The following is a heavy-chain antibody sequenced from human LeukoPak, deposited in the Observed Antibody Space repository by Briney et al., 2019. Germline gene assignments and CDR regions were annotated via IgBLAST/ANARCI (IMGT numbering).Heavy chain of an antibody. V-gene: IGHV4-61*02. CDR2: IYTSGST. J-gene: IGHJ6*03. CDR3: ARVTSSGYYYYYMDV. D-gene: IGHD3-22*01. CDR1: GGSISSGSYY. Sequence: SETLSLTCTVSGGSISSGSYYWSWIRQPAGKGLEWIGRIYTSGSTNYNPSLKGRVTISVDTSKNQFSLKLSSVTAADTAVHYCARVTSSGYYYYYMDVWGKGTTVTVSS.